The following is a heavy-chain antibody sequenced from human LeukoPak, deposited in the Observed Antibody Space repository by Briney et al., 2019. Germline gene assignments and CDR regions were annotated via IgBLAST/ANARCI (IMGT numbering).Heavy chain of an antibody. D-gene: IGHD6-6*01. CDR2: ISSSSSYI. CDR3: ARDHPYSSSSGEYYFDY. CDR1: GFTFSSYS. V-gene: IGHV3-21*01. Sequence: GGSLRLSCAACGFTFSSYSMNWVRQAPGKGLEWVSSISSSSSYIYYADSVKGRFTISGDNANCSLYLQMNSLGADDKAVYYCARDHPYSSSSGEYYFDYWGQGTLVTVSS. J-gene: IGHJ4*02.